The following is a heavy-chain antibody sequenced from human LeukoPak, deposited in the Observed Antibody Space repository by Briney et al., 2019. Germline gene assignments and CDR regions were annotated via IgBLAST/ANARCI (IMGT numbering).Heavy chain of an antibody. CDR2: IRGRGDRT. D-gene: IGHD4-23*01. CDR3: AKDFFRYYGRNSVPFYY. J-gene: IGHJ4*02. CDR1: VFIFSVQA. V-gene: IGHV3-23*01. Sequence: GGSLRLSCALSVFIFSVQATSWARRARGKWLECLSSIRGRGDRTYDAHSVEGRLTLSRDNSKNSLFMQMNRLRADHTALYVCAKDFFRYYGRNSVPFYYWGKGTRVSLSS.